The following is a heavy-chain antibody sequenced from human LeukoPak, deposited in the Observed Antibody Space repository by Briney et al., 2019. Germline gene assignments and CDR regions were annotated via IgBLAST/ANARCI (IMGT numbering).Heavy chain of an antibody. V-gene: IGHV4-59*01. D-gene: IGHD2-15*01. J-gene: IGHJ4*02. Sequence: SETLSLTCTVSGGSISSYYWSWIRQPPGKGLEWIGYIYYSGSTNYNPSLKSRVTISVDTSKNQFSLKLSSVTAADTAVYYCARGARYCSGGSCLDYWGQGTLVTVSS. CDR3: ARGARYCSGGSCLDY. CDR1: GGSISSYY. CDR2: IYYSGST.